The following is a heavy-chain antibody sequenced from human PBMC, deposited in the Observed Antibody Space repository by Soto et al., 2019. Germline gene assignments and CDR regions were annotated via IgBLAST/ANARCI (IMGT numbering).Heavy chain of an antibody. CDR3: ASDGIAAAGTGKTFNY. J-gene: IGHJ4*02. CDR2: IYYSGST. CDR1: GGSISSGDYY. D-gene: IGHD6-13*01. V-gene: IGHV4-30-4*01. Sequence: SETLSLTCTVSGGSISSGDYYWSWIRQPPGKGLEWIGYIYYSGSTYYNPSLKSRVNISVDTSKNQFSLKLSSVTAADTAVYYCASDGIAAAGTGKTFNYWGQGTLVTVSS.